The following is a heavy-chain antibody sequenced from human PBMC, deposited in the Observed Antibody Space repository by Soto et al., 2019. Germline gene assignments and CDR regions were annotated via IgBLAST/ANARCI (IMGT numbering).Heavy chain of an antibody. D-gene: IGHD1-26*01. CDR3: ARDSIVGATIGWFDP. CDR1: GFTFSSYA. CDR2: ISSNGGST. V-gene: IGHV3-64*01. J-gene: IGHJ5*02. Sequence: PGGSLRLSCAASGFTFSSYAMHWVRQAPGKGLEYVSAISSNGGSTYYANSVKGRFTISRDNSKNTLYLQMGSLRAEDMAVYYCARDSIVGATIGWFDPWGQGTLVTVSS.